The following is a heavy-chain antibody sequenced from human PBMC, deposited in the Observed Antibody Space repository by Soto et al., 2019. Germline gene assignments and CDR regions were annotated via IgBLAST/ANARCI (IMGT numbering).Heavy chain of an antibody. D-gene: IGHD4-17*01. J-gene: IGHJ4*02. Sequence: QVQLVQSGAEVKKPGASVKVSCKASGYTFTSYYMHWVRQAPGQGLEWMGIINPSGDSTSYAQKIQGRVAMTRDTSTSTVYMEVSSLRSEDTAVYYGARARGYGDYVADYWGQGTLVTFSS. CDR2: INPSGDST. V-gene: IGHV1-46*01. CDR3: ARARGYGDYVADY. CDR1: GYTFTSYY.